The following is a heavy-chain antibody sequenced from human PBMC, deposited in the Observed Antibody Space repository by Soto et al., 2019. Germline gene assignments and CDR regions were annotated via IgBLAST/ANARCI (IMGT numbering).Heavy chain of an antibody. Sequence: ASVKVSCKASGGTFSSYAISWVRQAPGQGLEWMGGIIPIFGTANYAQKFQGRVTITADESTSTAYMELSSLRSEDTAVYYCARGCGGDCYSYYYYGMDVWGQGTTVTV. CDR1: GGTFSSYA. V-gene: IGHV1-69*13. CDR3: ARGCGGDCYSYYYYGMDV. J-gene: IGHJ6*02. D-gene: IGHD2-21*02. CDR2: IIPIFGTA.